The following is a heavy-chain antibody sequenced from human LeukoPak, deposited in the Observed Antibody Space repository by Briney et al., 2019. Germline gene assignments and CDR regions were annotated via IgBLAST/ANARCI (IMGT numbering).Heavy chain of an antibody. V-gene: IGHV1-18*01. J-gene: IGHJ3*02. CDR3: ARGVTWSSYYVLDI. CDR2: ISVYNDDT. CDR1: GYTFSSYG. Sequence: ASVKVSCKASGYTFSSYGISWVRQAPGQGLEWMAWISVYNDDTDFAQDFQGRLTMTTDTSSNTVYMELGSLTSDDTAVYYCARGVTWSSYYVLDIWGQGTMVTVSS. D-gene: IGHD3-3*01.